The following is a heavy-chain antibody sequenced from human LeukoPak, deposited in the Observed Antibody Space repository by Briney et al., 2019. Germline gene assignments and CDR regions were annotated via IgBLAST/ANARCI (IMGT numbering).Heavy chain of an antibody. D-gene: IGHD3-3*01. J-gene: IGHJ4*02. V-gene: IGHV5-51*01. CDR3: ARGGDFWSGYYNWYFDY. CDR1: GYSFTSYW. Sequence: GESLKISGKGSGYSFTSYWIGWVRQMPGKGLEWMGIIYPGDSDTRYSPSFQGQVTISADKSISTAYLQWSSLKASDTAMYYCARGGDFWSGYYNWYFDYWGQGTLVTVSS. CDR2: IYPGDSDT.